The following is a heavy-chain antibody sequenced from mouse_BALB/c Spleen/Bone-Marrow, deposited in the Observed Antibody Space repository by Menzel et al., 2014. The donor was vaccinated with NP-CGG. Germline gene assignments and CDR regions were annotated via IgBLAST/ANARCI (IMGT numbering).Heavy chain of an antibody. CDR2: IYYSGTI. Sequence: EVKLVESGPGLVKPSQTVSLTCTVTGISITTGNYGWSWIRQFPGNKLEWIGYIYYSGTITYNPSLTSRTTITRDTSKNQFFLEMNSLTAEDTATYYCARELYYFDYWGQGTTLTVSS. J-gene: IGHJ2*01. CDR3: ARELYYFDY. V-gene: IGHV3-5*02. CDR1: GISITTGNYG.